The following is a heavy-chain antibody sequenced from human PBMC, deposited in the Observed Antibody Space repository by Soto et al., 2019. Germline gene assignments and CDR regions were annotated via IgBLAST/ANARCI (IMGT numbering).Heavy chain of an antibody. CDR1: GYSFTTYW. CDR3: ARHENYYYAYYGMDV. J-gene: IGHJ6*02. V-gene: IGHV5-51*01. CDR2: THPGESET. Sequence: ESLKISFQSSGYSFTTYWIAWVRQNPGKGLEWMGITHPGESETRYSPSFQGQVTISFDRSTSTAYLQWNSLKASDTAIYYCARHENYYYAYYGMDVWGQGTTVTVSS.